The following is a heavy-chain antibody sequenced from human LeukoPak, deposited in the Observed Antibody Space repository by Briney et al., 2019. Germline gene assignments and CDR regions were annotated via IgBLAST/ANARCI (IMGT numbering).Heavy chain of an antibody. J-gene: IGHJ5*02. V-gene: IGHV1-46*01. CDR1: GYTFTSYY. Sequence: ASVKVSCKASGYTFTSYYMHWVRQAPGQGLEWMGIINPSGGSTSYAQKFQGRVTMTRDMSTSTVYMELSSLRSEDTAVYYCARVTPPYAYSSSWHAEDWFDPWGQGTLVTVSS. CDR2: INPSGGST. D-gene: IGHD6-13*01. CDR3: ARVTPPYAYSSSWHAEDWFDP.